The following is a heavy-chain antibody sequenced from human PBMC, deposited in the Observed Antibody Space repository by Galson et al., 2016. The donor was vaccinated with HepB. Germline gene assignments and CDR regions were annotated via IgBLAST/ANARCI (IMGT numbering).Heavy chain of an antibody. CDR1: GFTFSNFV. CDR3: AREVEATVWGDLYYFDY. D-gene: IGHD1-26*01. J-gene: IGHJ4*02. CDR2: ILPLFGTA. Sequence: SVKVSCKASGFTFSNFVINWVRQAPGQGLEWMGRILPLFGTANYAQKFQGRVSISADKSTGTAYMELSSLRSEDTAIYYCAREVEATVWGDLYYFDYWGQGTLVTVSS. V-gene: IGHV1-69*06.